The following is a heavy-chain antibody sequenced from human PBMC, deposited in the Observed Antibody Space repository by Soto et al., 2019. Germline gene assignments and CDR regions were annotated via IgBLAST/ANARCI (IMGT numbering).Heavy chain of an antibody. CDR2: ISAHNGNT. Sequence: ASVKVSCKASGYTFTSYGISWVRQAPGQGLEWMGWISAHNGNTNYAQKLQGRVTMTTDTSTSTAYMELRSLRSDDTAVYYCARDLVTMIVVVTLDAFDIWGQGTMVTVSS. J-gene: IGHJ3*02. CDR1: GYTFTSYG. D-gene: IGHD3-22*01. CDR3: ARDLVTMIVVVTLDAFDI. V-gene: IGHV1-18*01.